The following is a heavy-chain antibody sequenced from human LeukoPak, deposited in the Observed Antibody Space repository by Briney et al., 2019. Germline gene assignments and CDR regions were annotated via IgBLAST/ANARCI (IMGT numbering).Heavy chain of an antibody. J-gene: IGHJ5*02. V-gene: IGHV4-38-2*02. CDR2: IYHSGST. CDR3: ARVVTMVRGAIINWFDP. CDR1: GYSISSGYY. D-gene: IGHD3-10*01. Sequence: SETLSLTCTVSGYSISSGYYWGWIRQPPGKGLEWIGSIYHSGSTYYNPSLKSRVTISVDTSKNQFSLKLSSVTAADTAVYYCARVVTMVRGAIINWFDPWGQGTLVTVSS.